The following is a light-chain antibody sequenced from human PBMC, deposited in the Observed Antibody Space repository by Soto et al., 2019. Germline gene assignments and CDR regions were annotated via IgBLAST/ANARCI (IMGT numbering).Light chain of an antibody. V-gene: IGKV3-20*01. CDR3: QQYDNLAT. J-gene: IGKJ1*01. CDR2: ETN. Sequence: EIVLTQSPGTLSLSPGERATLSCRASQSVSSSYLAWYQQKPGQAPRLLIYETNIRATGIPDRFSGSGSGTDFTLTISRLEPEDFAVYYCQQYDNLATFGQGTRVEIK. CDR1: QSVSSSY.